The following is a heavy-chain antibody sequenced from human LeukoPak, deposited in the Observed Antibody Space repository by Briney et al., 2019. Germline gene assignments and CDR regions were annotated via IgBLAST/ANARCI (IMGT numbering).Heavy chain of an antibody. CDR2: IYYSGST. CDR1: GGSISSSSYY. J-gene: IGHJ4*02. V-gene: IGHV4-61*05. Sequence: SETLSLTCTVSGGSISSSSYYWSWIRQPPGKGLEWIGYIYYSGSTNYNPSLKSRVTISVDTSKNQFSLKLSSVTAADTAVYYCAAGSSGWSSLFDYWGQGTLVTVSS. CDR3: AAGSSGWSSLFDY. D-gene: IGHD6-19*01.